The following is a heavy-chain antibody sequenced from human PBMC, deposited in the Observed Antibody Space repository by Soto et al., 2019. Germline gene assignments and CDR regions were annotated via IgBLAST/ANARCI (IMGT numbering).Heavy chain of an antibody. V-gene: IGHV3-30*04. CDR3: AREPSPYTSGWYGIDF. Sequence: GGSLRLSCAASGFMFSAYAMLWVRQAPGKGLEWVAAISYDGTNKYYADSIKGRFTISRDNSANTLFLQVNSLRREDTAMYYCAREPSPYTSGWYGIDFWGHGTMVTVFS. CDR1: GFMFSAYA. J-gene: IGHJ4*01. CDR2: ISYDGTNK. D-gene: IGHD6-19*01.